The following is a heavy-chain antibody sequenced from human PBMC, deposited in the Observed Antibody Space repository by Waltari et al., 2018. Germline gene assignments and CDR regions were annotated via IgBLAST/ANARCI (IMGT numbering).Heavy chain of an antibody. V-gene: IGHV4-59*01. CDR3: ARRQGIAAAGYGMDV. J-gene: IGHJ6*02. CDR1: GGSISSYY. CDR2: IYYSGST. Sequence: QVQLQESGPGLVKPSETLSLTCTVSGGSISSYYWSWIRQPPGKGLEWIGYIYYSGSTNYNPSLKSRVTISEDTSKNQFSLKLSSVTAADTAVYYCARRQGIAAAGYGMDVWGQGTTVTVSS. D-gene: IGHD6-13*01.